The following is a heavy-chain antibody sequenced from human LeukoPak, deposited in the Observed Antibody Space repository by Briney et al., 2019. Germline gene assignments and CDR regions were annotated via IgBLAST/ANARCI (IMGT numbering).Heavy chain of an antibody. D-gene: IGHD2-21*01. Sequence: ASVKVSCKASGGTFISYAISWVRQAPGQGLEWMGGIIPIFGTANYAQKFQGRVTITTDESTSTAYMELSSLRSEDTAVYYCARVRGGAPFDPWGQGTLVTVSS. J-gene: IGHJ5*02. V-gene: IGHV1-69*05. CDR2: IIPIFGTA. CDR1: GGTFISYA. CDR3: ARVRGGAPFDP.